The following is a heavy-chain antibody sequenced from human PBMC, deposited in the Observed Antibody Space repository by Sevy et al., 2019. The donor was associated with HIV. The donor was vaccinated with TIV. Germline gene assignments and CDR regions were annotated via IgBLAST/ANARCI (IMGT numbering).Heavy chain of an antibody. CDR3: ARHSHGSGTYYVPFDS. Sequence: SETLSLTCAVSGYSITSGYLGGWIRQPPVKGLEWIGSVFHSGSTYYNPSLNSRVIISVDTSKNQFSLKLNSVTAADTAVYYCARHSHGSGTYYVPFDSWGQRTLVTVSS. V-gene: IGHV4-38-2*01. D-gene: IGHD3-10*01. J-gene: IGHJ4*02. CDR2: VFHSGST. CDR1: GYSITSGYL.